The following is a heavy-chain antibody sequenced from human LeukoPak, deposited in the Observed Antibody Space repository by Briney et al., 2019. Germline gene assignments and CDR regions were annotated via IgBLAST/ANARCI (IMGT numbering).Heavy chain of an antibody. CDR1: GGTFSSYA. D-gene: IGHD6-6*01. CDR3: ARLDEYRSSSRYYGMDV. J-gene: IGHJ6*02. V-gene: IGHV1-69*13. Sequence: GASVKVSCKASGGTFSSYAFIWVRQAPGQGLEWMGGIIPIFGTTNYAQKFQGRVTITADESTSTVYMELSSLRSEDTAVYYCARLDEYRSSSRYYGMDVWGQGTTVTVSS. CDR2: IIPIFGTT.